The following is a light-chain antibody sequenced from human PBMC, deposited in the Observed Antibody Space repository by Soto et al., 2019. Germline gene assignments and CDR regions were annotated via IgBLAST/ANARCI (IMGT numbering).Light chain of an antibody. CDR3: QQYDPYSRT. Sequence: DIPVTQSSSALSASGGDRVTITCRASHRFRNWLAWYRQKPGEAPKLLIYEGSTLERGVPSRFSGSGSGTEFPLTISSLQPDDFATLYCQQYDPYSRTFGQGTKVEVK. V-gene: IGKV1-5*03. CDR2: EGS. CDR1: HRFRNW. J-gene: IGKJ1*01.